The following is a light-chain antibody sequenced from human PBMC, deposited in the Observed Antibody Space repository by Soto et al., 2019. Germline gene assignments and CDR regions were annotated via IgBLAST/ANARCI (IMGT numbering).Light chain of an antibody. Sequence: SYELTQPPSVSVAPGKTARITCGGNNIGSKSVHWYQQKQGQAPVLVIYYDSDRPSGIPERFSGSNSGNTATLTISRVEAGDEADYDCQVWDSSSDVVFGGGTKLTVL. CDR1: NIGSKS. V-gene: IGLV3-21*04. J-gene: IGLJ2*01. CDR2: YDS. CDR3: QVWDSSSDVV.